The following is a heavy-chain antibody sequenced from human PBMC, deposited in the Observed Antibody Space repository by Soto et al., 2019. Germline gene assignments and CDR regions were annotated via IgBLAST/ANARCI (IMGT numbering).Heavy chain of an antibody. V-gene: IGHV3-33*01. J-gene: IGHJ4*02. CDR1: GFTFGSYG. Sequence: QVQLVESGGGVVQPGRSLRLSCAASGFTFGSYGMHWVRQATGKGPEWVAIIWYDGSNKYYADSVKGRFTISRDNSKNTLYLQMNSVSAEDTAVYYCARSRAEVYFDYCGQGTLVTVSS. CDR2: IWYDGSNK. CDR3: ARSRAEVYFDY.